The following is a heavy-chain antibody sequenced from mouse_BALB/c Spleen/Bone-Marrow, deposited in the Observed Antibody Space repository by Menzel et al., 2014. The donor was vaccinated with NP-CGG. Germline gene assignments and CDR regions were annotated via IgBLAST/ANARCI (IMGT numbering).Heavy chain of an antibody. Sequence: VNLVESGAELVRPGASVTLSCKASGYTFTDYEMHWLKQTPVHGLEWIGAIDPETGGTAYNQKFKGRATLTTDESSSTAYMELRSLTSEDSAVYYCTRLDSSGYGAYWGQGTLVTVSA. J-gene: IGHJ3*01. CDR3: TRLDSSGYGAY. CDR2: IDPETGGT. V-gene: IGHV1-15*01. D-gene: IGHD3-2*01. CDR1: GYTFTDYE.